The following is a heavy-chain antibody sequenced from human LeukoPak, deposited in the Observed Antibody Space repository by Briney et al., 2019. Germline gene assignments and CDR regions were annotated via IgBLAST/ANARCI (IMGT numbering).Heavy chain of an antibody. V-gene: IGHV3-7*01. CDR3: ASTMVRGVYNWFDP. J-gene: IGHJ5*02. CDR1: GFTFSSYW. Sequence: GGSLRLSCAASGFTFSSYWMSWVRRAPGKGLEWVANIKQDGSEKYYVDSVKGRFTISRDNAKNSLYLQMNSLRAEDTAVYYCASTMVRGVYNWFDPWGQGTLVTVSS. D-gene: IGHD3-10*01. CDR2: IKQDGSEK.